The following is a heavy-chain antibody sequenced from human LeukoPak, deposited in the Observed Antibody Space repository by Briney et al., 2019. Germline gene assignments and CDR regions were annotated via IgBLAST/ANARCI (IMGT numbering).Heavy chain of an antibody. D-gene: IGHD2-15*01. CDR2: ISTNGDTT. Sequence: GGSLRLSCAASGFTVSSNYMSWVRQAPGKGLEYVSTISTNGDTTYYADSVKGRFTISRDNSKNTLYLQMGSLRAEDMAVYYCARGRGVSSYDAMDVWGRGTTVTVSS. J-gene: IGHJ6*02. CDR3: ARGRGVSSYDAMDV. CDR1: GFTVSSNY. V-gene: IGHV3-64*02.